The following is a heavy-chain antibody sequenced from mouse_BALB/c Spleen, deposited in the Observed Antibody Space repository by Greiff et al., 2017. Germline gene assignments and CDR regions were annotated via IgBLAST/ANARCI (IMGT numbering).Heavy chain of an antibody. Sequence: LVKTGASVKISCKASGYSFTGYYMHWVKQSHGKSLEWIGYISCYNGATSYNQKFKGKATFTVDTSSSTAYMQFNSLTSEDSAVYYGARGGWCITTGVATGDYFDYWGQGTTLTVSS. CDR1: GYSFTGYY. CDR3: ARGGWCITTGVATGDYFDY. V-gene: IGHV1S34*01. J-gene: IGHJ2*01. CDR2: ISCYNGAT. D-gene: IGHD1-1*01.